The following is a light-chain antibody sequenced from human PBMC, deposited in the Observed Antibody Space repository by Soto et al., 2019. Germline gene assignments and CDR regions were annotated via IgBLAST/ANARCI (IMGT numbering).Light chain of an antibody. Sequence: QSALTQPASVSGSPGQLITISCTGTSSDVGGYDYVSWYQQHPGKAPKLMIYDVSNRPSGVSNRFSGSKSGNTASLTISGLQDEDEADYYCSSYTSSITLGVFGTGTKLTVL. CDR3: SSYTSSITLGV. CDR2: DVS. V-gene: IGLV2-14*01. J-gene: IGLJ1*01. CDR1: SSDVGGYDY.